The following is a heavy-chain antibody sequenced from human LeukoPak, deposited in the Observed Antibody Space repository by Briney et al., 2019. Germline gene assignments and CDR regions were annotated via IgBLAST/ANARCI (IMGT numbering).Heavy chain of an antibody. Sequence: GGSLRLSCAASGFTFSNYAMTWVRQAPGKGLEWVSYISSSSSTIYYADSVKGRFTISRDNSKNTVDLQVNTLRPADTAIYYCARTESYCSETRCPYWYFDFWGRGTLVAVSS. J-gene: IGHJ2*01. CDR3: ARTESYCSETRCPYWYFDF. D-gene: IGHD2-15*01. CDR2: ISSSSSTI. CDR1: GFTFSNYA. V-gene: IGHV3-48*01.